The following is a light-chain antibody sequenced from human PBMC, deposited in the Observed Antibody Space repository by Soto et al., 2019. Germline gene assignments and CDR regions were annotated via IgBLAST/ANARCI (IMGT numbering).Light chain of an antibody. CDR3: SSYAGNKHFV. J-gene: IGLJ1*01. V-gene: IGLV2-8*01. CDR1: RSDVGGYNY. Sequence: QSVLTQPPSASGSPGQSVTFSCTGTRSDVGGYNYVSWYQQHPGKAPKLMIYEVNKRPSGVPDRFSGSKSGNTASLTVSGLQAEDDADYYCSSYAGNKHFVFGSGSEVT. CDR2: EVN.